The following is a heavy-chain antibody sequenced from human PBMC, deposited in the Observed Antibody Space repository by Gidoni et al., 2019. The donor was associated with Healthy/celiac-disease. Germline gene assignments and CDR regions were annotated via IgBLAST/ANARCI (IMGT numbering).Heavy chain of an antibody. V-gene: IGHV1-2*02. J-gene: IGHJ4*02. CDR3: ARDRGGGIAVAGTRGGRYFAY. CDR2: INPNSGGT. CDR1: GYTFTGHY. Sequence: QVQLVQSGAEVKKPGASVKVSCKASGYTFTGHYTHWVRQAPGQGLEWMGWINPNSGGTNYAQKFQGRVTLTRDTSISTAYMELSRLRSDDTAVYYCARDRGGGIAVAGTRGGRYFAYWGQGTLVTVSS. D-gene: IGHD6-19*01.